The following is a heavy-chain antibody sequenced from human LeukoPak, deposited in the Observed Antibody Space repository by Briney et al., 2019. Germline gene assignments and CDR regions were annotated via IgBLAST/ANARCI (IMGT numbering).Heavy chain of an antibody. J-gene: IGHJ3*02. Sequence: PSETLSLTCTVSGGSISSHYWSWIRQPPGKGLEWIGYFYYSGTTNYNPSLESRVTISVDTSKNQFSLKLSSVTAADTAVYYCATSESGWAHDAFDIWGQGTMVTVSS. V-gene: IGHV4-59*11. CDR2: FYYSGTT. D-gene: IGHD6-19*01. CDR3: ATSESGWAHDAFDI. CDR1: GGSISSHY.